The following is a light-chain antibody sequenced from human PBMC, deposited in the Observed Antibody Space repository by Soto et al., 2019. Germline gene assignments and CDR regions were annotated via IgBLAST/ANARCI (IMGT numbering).Light chain of an antibody. CDR2: DVS. J-gene: IGLJ1*01. V-gene: IGLV2-14*01. CDR3: SSYTSSSTLYV. Sequence: QSALTQPASVSGSPGQSITISCTGTSSDVGGYNYVSWYQQHPGKAPKLMIYDVSNRPPGVSNRFSGSKSGNTASLTISGLQAEDEADYYCSSYTSSSTLYVFGTGTRSSS. CDR1: SSDVGGYNY.